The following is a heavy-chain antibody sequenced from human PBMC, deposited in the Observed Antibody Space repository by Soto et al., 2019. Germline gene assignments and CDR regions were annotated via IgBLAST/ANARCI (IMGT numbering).Heavy chain of an antibody. D-gene: IGHD2-15*01. CDR1: GDTFSSYS. J-gene: IGHJ4*02. CDR2: IVPIFGTT. CDR3: ATTGGDCSGGSCYRGVDY. V-gene: IGHV1-69*01. Sequence: QVRLVQSGAEVNKPGSSVKVSCKASGDTFSSYSISWVRQAPGQGLEWMGGIVPIFGTTVYAPRLQGRLTITADGPTSTSYMELSGLTFEDTAVYYCATTGGDCSGGSCYRGVDYWGQGTLVTVSS.